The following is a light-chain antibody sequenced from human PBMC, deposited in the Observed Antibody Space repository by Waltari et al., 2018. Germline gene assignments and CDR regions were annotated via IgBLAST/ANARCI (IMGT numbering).Light chain of an antibody. CDR1: SSNIGNNY. CDR3: GTWDSSLSGAV. Sequence: QSVLTQPPSVSAAPGQRVTISCSGGSSNIGNNYVSWYRQFPGTAPKLPIYENTERPSGVPGRFSGSKSGTSATRDITGLQAGDDADYYCGTWDSSLSGAVFGGGTHLTVL. V-gene: IGLV1-51*02. J-gene: IGLJ7*01. CDR2: ENT.